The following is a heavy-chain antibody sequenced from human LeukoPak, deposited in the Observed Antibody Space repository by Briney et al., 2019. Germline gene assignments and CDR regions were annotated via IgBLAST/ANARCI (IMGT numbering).Heavy chain of an antibody. CDR1: GYSISSGYY. CDR2: IYHSGST. D-gene: IGHD3-3*01. J-gene: IGHJ3*02. Sequence: PSGTLSLTCAVSGYSISSGYYWGWIRQPPGKGLEWIGSIYHSGSTYYNPSLKSRITISADTSKNQFSLKLSSVTAADTAVYYCARWDSGEWFHDAFDIWGQGTMVTVSS. V-gene: IGHV4-38-2*01. CDR3: ARWDSGEWFHDAFDI.